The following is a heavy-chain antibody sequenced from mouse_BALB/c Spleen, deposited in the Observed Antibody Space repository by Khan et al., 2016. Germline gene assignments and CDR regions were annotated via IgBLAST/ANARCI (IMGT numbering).Heavy chain of an antibody. CDR3: TRHWGGFDY. Sequence: EVKLEVSGGGLVQPGGSMKLSCAASGFTFSDAWMDWVRQSPEKGLEWVAEIRNKPNNHATYYAESVKGRFTISRDDSKSSVYLQMNSLRAEDTGIYYCTRHWGGFDYWGQGTTLTVSS. CDR2: IRNKPNNHAT. D-gene: IGHD4-1*01. J-gene: IGHJ2*01. CDR1: GFTFSDAW. V-gene: IGHV6-6*01.